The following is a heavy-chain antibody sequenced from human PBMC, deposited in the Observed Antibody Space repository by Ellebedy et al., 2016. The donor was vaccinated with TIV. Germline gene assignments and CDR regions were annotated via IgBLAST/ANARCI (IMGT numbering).Heavy chain of an antibody. J-gene: IGHJ4*02. CDR3: VRTLAGYYRVDY. V-gene: IGHV4-34*06. CDR2: INHSGST. CDR1: GGSFSGYY. D-gene: IGHD3-9*01. Sequence: SETLSLTCAVYGGSFSGYYWSWIRQPPGKGLEWIGEINHSGSTNYNPSLKSRVTISLDTSKNQFSLNLGSVTAADTAVYYCVRTLAGYYRVDYWGQGTLVTVSS.